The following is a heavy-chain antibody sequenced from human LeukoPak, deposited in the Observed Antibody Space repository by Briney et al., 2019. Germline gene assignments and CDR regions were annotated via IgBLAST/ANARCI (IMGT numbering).Heavy chain of an antibody. J-gene: IGHJ5*02. CDR3: ARAQSSSSSWFDP. D-gene: IGHD6-6*01. CDR1: GYTFTSYY. CDR2: INPSGGST. V-gene: IGHV1-46*01. Sequence: ASVKVSCKASGYTFTSYYMHWGRQAPGQGLEWMGIINPSGGSTSYAQKFQGRVTMTRDMSTSTVYIELSSLRSEDTAVYYCARAQSSSSSWFDPWGQGTLVTVSS.